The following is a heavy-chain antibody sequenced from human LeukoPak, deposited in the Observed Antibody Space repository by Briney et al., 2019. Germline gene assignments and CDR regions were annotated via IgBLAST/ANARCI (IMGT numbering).Heavy chain of an antibody. CDR1: GFNFSPYG. Sequence: GGSLRLSCAASGFNFSPYGMSWIRQAPGKGLEWVAGISGSGSDTYYADSVKGRFTISRDNSRNTLYLQMNSPRAEDTAVYYCAILPGYSSGWYEVNYWGQGTLVTVSS. J-gene: IGHJ4*02. CDR2: ISGSGSDT. V-gene: IGHV3-23*01. CDR3: AILPGYSSGWYEVNY. D-gene: IGHD6-13*01.